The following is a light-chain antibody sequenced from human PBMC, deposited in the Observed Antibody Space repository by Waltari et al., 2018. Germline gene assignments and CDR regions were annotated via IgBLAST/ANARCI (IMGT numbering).Light chain of an antibody. CDR1: QSVLYNSNEKNY. V-gene: IGKV4-1*01. CDR3: QQYYRSRT. CDR2: WAS. Sequence: QSVLYNSNEKNYVAWYPQKPGQPPRLLIYWASTRESGVPDRFSGSGSGTDFTLTISNLQAEDVAVYYCQQYYRSRTFGQGTKVEIK. J-gene: IGKJ1*01.